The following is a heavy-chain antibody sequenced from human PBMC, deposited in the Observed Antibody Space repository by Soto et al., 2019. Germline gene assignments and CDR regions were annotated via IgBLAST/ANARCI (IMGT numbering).Heavy chain of an antibody. CDR3: ARGARLRRSSSAGTYFDY. CDR1: GYTFTSYA. J-gene: IGHJ4*02. CDR2: INAGNGNT. Sequence: ASVKVSCKASGYTFTSYAMHWVRQAPGQRLEWMGWINAGNGNTKYSQKFQGRVTITRDTSASTAYMELSSLRSEDTAVYYCARGARLRRSSSAGTYFDYWGQGTLVTVSS. D-gene: IGHD6-6*01. V-gene: IGHV1-3*01.